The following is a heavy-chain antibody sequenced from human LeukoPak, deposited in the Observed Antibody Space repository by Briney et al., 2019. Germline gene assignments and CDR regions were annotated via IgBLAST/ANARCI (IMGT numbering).Heavy chain of an antibody. CDR3: ARDAYSSSWYDLDY. D-gene: IGHD6-13*01. J-gene: IGHJ4*02. CDR1: GYTFTGYY. V-gene: IGHV1-2*02. Sequence: ASVKVSCKASGYTFTGYYMHWVRQAPGQGLEWMGWINPNSGGTNYAQKFQGRVTMTRDTSISTAYMELSRLRSDDTAVYYCARDAYSSSWYDLDYWGQGTLVTVSS. CDR2: INPNSGGT.